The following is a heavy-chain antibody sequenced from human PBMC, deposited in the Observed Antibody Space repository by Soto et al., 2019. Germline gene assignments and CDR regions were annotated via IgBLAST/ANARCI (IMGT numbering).Heavy chain of an antibody. CDR3: AKADTGHFRPFEY. D-gene: IGHD3-9*01. CDR2: VSDDGGTT. CDR1: GFTFSNYA. J-gene: IGHJ4*02. Sequence: EAQLLESGGGLVQPGESLRLFCAASGFTFSNYAMSWVRQAPGKGLEWVSVVSDDGGTTFYADSVRARFTISRDNSKNTVDLQMNSLRAEDTAVYYCAKADTGHFRPFEYCGQGTLVTVSS. V-gene: IGHV3-23*01.